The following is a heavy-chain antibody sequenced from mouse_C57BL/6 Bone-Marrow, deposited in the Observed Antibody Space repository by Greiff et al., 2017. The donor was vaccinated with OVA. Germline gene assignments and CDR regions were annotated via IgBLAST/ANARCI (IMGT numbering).Heavy chain of an antibody. D-gene: IGHD1-1*01. CDR3: ARKSHYYGSRDWYFDV. V-gene: IGHV5-17*01. CDR1: GFTFSDYG. Sequence: DVKLVESGGGLVKPGGSLKLSCAASGFTFSDYGMHWVRQAPEQGLEWVAYISSGSSTIYSADTVKGRFTISRDNAKNTLFLQMTSLRSEDTAMYYCARKSHYYGSRDWYFDVWGTGTTVTVSS. J-gene: IGHJ1*03. CDR2: ISSGSSTI.